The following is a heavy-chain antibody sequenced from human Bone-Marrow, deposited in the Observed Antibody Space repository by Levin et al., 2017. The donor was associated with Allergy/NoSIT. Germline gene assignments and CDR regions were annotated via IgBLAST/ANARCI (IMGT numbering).Heavy chain of an antibody. V-gene: IGHV4-39*01. Sequence: PSETLSLTCTVSGDSITSGTYYWGWIRQPPGKGLEWIGSIYHSGSTQYNPSLKSRVTISVDTSKNQFSLKLSSVTAADTAVYYCARQFDIVATIRWFDPWGQGTLVTVSS. J-gene: IGHJ5*02. CDR3: ARQFDIVATIRWFDP. CDR1: GDSITSGTYY. D-gene: IGHD5-12*01. CDR2: IYHSGST.